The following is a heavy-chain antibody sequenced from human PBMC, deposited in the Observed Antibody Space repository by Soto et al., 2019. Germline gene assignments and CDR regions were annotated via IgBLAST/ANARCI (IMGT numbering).Heavy chain of an antibody. Sequence: VKVSCKASGGTFSSYAISWVRQAPGQGLEWMGGIIPIFGTANYAQKFQGRVTITADESTSTAYMELSSLRSEDTAVYYCAREREYSYLFDYCGQGTLVTVSS. CDR2: IIPIFGTA. CDR1: GGTFSSYA. CDR3: AREREYSYLFDY. V-gene: IGHV1-69*01. J-gene: IGHJ4*02. D-gene: IGHD5-18*01.